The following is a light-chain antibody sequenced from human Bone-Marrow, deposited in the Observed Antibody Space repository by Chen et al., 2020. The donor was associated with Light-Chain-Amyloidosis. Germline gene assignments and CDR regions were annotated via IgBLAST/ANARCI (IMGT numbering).Light chain of an antibody. J-gene: IGLJ1*01. CDR2: EVN. CDR1: SGDIGHYND. CDR3: SSYAGSNTFV. Sequence: QSALTQPPSASGSPGQSVTISCGGTSGDIGHYNDVSWYQQRPGKGPKLMIYEVNKRPSGVPDRFSGSKSGNTASLTVSGLQAEDEADYYCSSYAGSNTFVFGIGTKVTVL. V-gene: IGLV2-8*01.